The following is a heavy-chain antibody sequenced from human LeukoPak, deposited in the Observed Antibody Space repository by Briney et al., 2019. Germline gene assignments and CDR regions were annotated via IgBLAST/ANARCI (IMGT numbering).Heavy chain of an antibody. D-gene: IGHD2-2*01. CDR3: ARDLGCSSTSCYYPDV. Sequence: SETLSPTCPVSGGSISSYYWSWIRQPPGKGLEWIGYIYYSGSTNYNPSLKSRVTISVDTSKNQFSLKLSSVTAADTAVYYCARDLGCSSTSCYYPDVWGQGTTVTVSS. CDR2: IYYSGST. J-gene: IGHJ6*02. V-gene: IGHV4-59*01. CDR1: GGSISSYY.